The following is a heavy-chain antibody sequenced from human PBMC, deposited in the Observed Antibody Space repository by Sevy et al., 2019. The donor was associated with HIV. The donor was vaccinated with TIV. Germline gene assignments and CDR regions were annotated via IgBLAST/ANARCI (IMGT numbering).Heavy chain of an antibody. Sequence: GGSLRLSCVASGFNFNNHAMHWVRQAPGKGLEWVAFIRYDGSKEFYADSVKGRFTISRDNSKNTLYLEMNSLRPEDTAVYYCARDRKVLLVVYAIPFDVFDIWGQGTMVTVS. D-gene: IGHD2-8*02. CDR1: GFNFNNHA. CDR2: IRYDGSKE. V-gene: IGHV3-30*02. J-gene: IGHJ3*02. CDR3: ARDRKVLLVVYAIPFDVFDI.